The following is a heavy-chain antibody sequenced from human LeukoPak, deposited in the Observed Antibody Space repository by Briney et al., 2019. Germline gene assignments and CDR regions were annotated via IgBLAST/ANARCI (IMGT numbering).Heavy chain of an antibody. CDR1: GGSFSGYY. CDR3: ARGLSSGPLVLP. CDR2: INHSGST. Sequence: TSETLSLTCAVYGGSFSGYYWSWIRQPPGKGLEWIGEINHSGSTNYNPSLKSRVTISVDTSKNQFSLKLSSVTAADTAVYYCARGLSSGPLVLPWGQGTMVTVSS. D-gene: IGHD2/OR15-2a*01. J-gene: IGHJ3*01. V-gene: IGHV4-34*01.